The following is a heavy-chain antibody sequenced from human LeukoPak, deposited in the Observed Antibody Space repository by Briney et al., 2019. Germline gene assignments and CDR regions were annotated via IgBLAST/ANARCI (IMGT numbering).Heavy chain of an antibody. CDR1: GFTFSSYA. J-gene: IGHJ6*03. Sequence: PGGSLRLSCAASGFTFSSYAMSWVRQAPGKGLEWVSAISGSGGSTYYADSVKGRFTISRDDSKNTLYLQMNSLRAEDTAVYYCAKELIAAAPYYYYYMDVWGKGTTVTVSS. D-gene: IGHD6-13*01. CDR3: AKELIAAAPYYYYYMDV. V-gene: IGHV3-23*01. CDR2: ISGSGGST.